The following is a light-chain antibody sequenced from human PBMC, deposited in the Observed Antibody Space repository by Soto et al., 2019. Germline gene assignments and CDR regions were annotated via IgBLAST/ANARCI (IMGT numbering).Light chain of an antibody. J-gene: IGKJ4*01. CDR1: QGISSS. V-gene: IGKV1-9*01. CDR2: AAS. CDR3: QQLNRYPLLT. Sequence: DIQLTQYPSFLSASVGDRVTITCRASQGISSSLAWYQQKAGKAPKLLIYAASTLQSGVPSRFSGSGSGTDFTLTLSSLHPDDFATYYCQQLNRYPLLTVGGGTKVEI.